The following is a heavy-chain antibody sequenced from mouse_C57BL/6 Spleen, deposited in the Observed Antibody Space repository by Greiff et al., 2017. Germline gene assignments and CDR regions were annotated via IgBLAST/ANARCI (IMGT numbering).Heavy chain of an antibody. CDR2: INPNNGGT. D-gene: IGHD2-12*01. J-gene: IGHJ3*01. CDR1: GYTFTDYN. CDR3: ARRGRLRFAY. Sequence: EVKLMESGPELVKPGASVKIPCKASGYTFTDYNMDWVKQSHGKSLEWIGDINPNNGGTIYNQKFKGKATLTVDKSSSTAYMELRSLTSEDTAVYYCARRGRLRFAYWGQGTLVTVSA. V-gene: IGHV1-18*01.